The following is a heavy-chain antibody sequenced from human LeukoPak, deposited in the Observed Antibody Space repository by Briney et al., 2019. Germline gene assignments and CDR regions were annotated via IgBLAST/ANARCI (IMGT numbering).Heavy chain of an antibody. CDR2: IYYSGST. CDR1: GGSISSGGYY. CDR3: ARANYYDSSGPPSGLDY. V-gene: IGHV4-31*01. J-gene: IGHJ4*02. Sequence: PSETLSLTCTVSGGSISSGGYYWSWIRQHPGKGLEWIGYIYYSGSTYYNPSLKSPVTISVDTSKNQFSLKLSSVTAADTAVYYCARANYYDSSGPPSGLDYWGQGTLVTVSS. D-gene: IGHD3-22*01.